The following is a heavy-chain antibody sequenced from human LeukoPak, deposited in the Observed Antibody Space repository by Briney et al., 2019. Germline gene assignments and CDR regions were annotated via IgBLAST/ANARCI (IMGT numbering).Heavy chain of an antibody. CDR1: VDSISSHY. V-gene: IGHV4-59*11. CDR2: IYYGGRT. CDR3: AREVTVAGTFYFYMDV. J-gene: IGHJ6*03. Sequence: SETLSLTCSVSVDSISSHYWTWVRQPPGQALEFIGYIYYGGRTQYNPSLKSRVTMTMDTSKNQYSLRLNSVSAAHTAVYYCAREVTVAGTFYFYMDVWGKGTTVTVSS. D-gene: IGHD6-19*01.